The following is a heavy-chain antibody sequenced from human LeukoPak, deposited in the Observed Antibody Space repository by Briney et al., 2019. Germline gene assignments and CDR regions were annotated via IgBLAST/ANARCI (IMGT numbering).Heavy chain of an antibody. V-gene: IGHV4-31*03. D-gene: IGHD3-22*01. J-gene: IGHJ4*02. CDR2: IYYSGST. Sequence: SQTLSLTCTVSGGSISSGGYYWSWIRQHPGTGLEWIGYIYYSGSTYYNPSLKSRVTISVDTSKSQFSLKLSSVTAADTAVYYCARGDDSSGYYFLPFDYWGQGTLVTVSS. CDR1: GGSISSGGYY. CDR3: ARGDDSSGYYFLPFDY.